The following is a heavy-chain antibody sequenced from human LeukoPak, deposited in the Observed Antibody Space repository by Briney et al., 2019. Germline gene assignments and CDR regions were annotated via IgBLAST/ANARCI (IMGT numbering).Heavy chain of an antibody. CDR3: ARDRPDSSGWYAWETTRSWFDP. CDR2: ISAYNGNT. Sequence: ASVKVSCKASGYTFTSYGISWVRQAPGQGLEWMGWISAYNGNTNYAQKLQGRVTMTTDTSTSTAYMELRSLRSDDTAVYYCARDRPDSSGWYAWETTRSWFDPWGQGTLVTVSS. V-gene: IGHV1-18*01. CDR1: GYTFTSYG. J-gene: IGHJ5*02. D-gene: IGHD6-19*01.